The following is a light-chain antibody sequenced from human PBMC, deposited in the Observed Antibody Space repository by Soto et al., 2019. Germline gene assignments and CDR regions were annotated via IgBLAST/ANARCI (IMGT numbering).Light chain of an antibody. CDR2: DNN. V-gene: IGLV1-51*01. CDR1: SSNIGNNY. J-gene: IGLJ2*01. Sequence: QSVLTQPPSVSAATGQKVIISCSGSSSNIGNNYVSWYQQFSGTAPKLLIYDNNKRPSGIPDRFSGSKSGTSATLGITGLQTGDEADYYCGTWDISLSGEVFGGGTKVTVL. CDR3: GTWDISLSGEV.